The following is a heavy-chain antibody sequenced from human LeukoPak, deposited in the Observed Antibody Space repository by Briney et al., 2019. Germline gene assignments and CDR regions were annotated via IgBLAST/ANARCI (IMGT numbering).Heavy chain of an antibody. D-gene: IGHD6-6*01. V-gene: IGHV1-18*01. CDR3: ARDMIAARPNWFDP. J-gene: IGHJ5*02. CDR1: GYSFTTYG. Sequence: GASVTVSCTASGYSFTTYGISWVRQAPGQGLEWMGWISAYNGNTNYAQTLQGRVTMTTDTSTSTAYMELRSLRYDGTAVYYCARDMIAARPNWFDPWGQGTLVTVSS. CDR2: ISAYNGNT.